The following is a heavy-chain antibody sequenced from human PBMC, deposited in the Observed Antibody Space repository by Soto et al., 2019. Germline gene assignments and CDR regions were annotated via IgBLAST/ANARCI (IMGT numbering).Heavy chain of an antibody. D-gene: IGHD3-22*01. CDR2: LSSYTGNT. CDR3: ARDVGHYYDGSGDQIYFDY. V-gene: IGHV1-18*01. CDR1: GYTFTNYG. Sequence: QVQLVQSGAEVKKPGASVKVSCKVSGYTFTNYGISWVRQTPGQGLEWMGWLSSYTGNTNYAQKLQGRVTMTTVTSTCTAYMELRSLRADDTAVYYCARDVGHYYDGSGDQIYFDYWGQGTLVTISS. J-gene: IGHJ4*02.